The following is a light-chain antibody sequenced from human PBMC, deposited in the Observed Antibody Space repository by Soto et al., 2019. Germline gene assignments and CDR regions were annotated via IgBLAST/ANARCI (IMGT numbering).Light chain of an antibody. CDR2: AVT. V-gene: IGLV2-14*01. CDR3: SSYTGSGTF. Sequence: QSVLTQPASVSGSPGQSVAISCTGSSSDVGGYDQVSWYQQHPGRAPKLMIYAVTVRPSGVSDRFSGSKSGNTASLTISGLQADDEADYYCSSYTGSGTFFGGGTKLTVL. J-gene: IGLJ2*01. CDR1: SSDVGGYDQ.